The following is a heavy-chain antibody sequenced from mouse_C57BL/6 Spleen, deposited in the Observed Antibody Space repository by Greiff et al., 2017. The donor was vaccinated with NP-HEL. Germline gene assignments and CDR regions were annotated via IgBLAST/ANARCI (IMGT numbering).Heavy chain of an antibody. CDR2: INPYNGGT. V-gene: IGHV1-19*01. CDR3: ASYDYDGSYYYAMDY. CDR1: GYTFTDYY. J-gene: IGHJ4*01. D-gene: IGHD2-4*01. Sequence: VQLKESGPVLVKPGASVKMSCKASGYTFTDYYMNWVKQSHGKSLEWIGVINPYNGGTSYNQKFKGKATLTVDKSSSTAYMELNSLTSEDSAVYYCASYDYDGSYYYAMDYWGQGTSVTVSS.